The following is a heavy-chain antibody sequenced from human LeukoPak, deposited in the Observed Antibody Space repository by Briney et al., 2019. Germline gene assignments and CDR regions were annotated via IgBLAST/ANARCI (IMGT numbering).Heavy chain of an antibody. CDR3: ARAINSLTAFDI. V-gene: IGHV5-10-1*01. J-gene: IGHJ3*02. Sequence: GESLKISCKGSGYSFTSYWIIWVRQMPRKGLEWMGRIDPSDSYTNYSPSFQGHVTISADKSISTAYLQWSSLKPSDTAMYYCARAINSLTAFDIWGQGTMVTVSS. CDR1: GYSFTSYW. CDR2: IDPSDSYT. D-gene: IGHD3-9*01.